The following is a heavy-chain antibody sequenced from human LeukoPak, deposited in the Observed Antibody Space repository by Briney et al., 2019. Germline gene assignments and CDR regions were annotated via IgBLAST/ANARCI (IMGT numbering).Heavy chain of an antibody. Sequence: PSETLSLTCTVSGDSISSTINYWGCIRQPPGKGLEWIGSIHYSGSTYYNPSLKSRVTISVDTSKNHFSLRLSSVTAADTAVYYCARQVPGYNGGWYINYWGEGTMVTVSS. CDR3: ARQVPGYNGGWYINY. V-gene: IGHV4-39*01. CDR1: GDSISSTINY. CDR2: IHYSGST. D-gene: IGHD6-19*01. J-gene: IGHJ4*02.